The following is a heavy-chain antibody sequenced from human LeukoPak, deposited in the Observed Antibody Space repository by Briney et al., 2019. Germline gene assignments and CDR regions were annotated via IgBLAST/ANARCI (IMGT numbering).Heavy chain of an antibody. D-gene: IGHD3-3*01. V-gene: IGHV1-69*13. J-gene: IGHJ6*02. Sequence: GASVKVSCKASGGTFSSYAISWVRQAPGQGLEWMGGIIPIFGTANYAQKFQGRVTITADESTSTAYMELSSLRSDDTAVYYCARGALTIFGVVNSGYYYGMDVWGQGTTVTVSS. CDR2: IIPIFGTA. CDR3: ARGALTIFGVVNSGYYYGMDV. CDR1: GGTFSSYA.